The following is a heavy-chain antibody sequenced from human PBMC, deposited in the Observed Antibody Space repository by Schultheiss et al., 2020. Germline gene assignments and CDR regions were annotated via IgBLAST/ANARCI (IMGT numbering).Heavy chain of an antibody. D-gene: IGHD6-19*01. Sequence: ASVKVSCKASGYTFTSYGISWVRQAPGQGLEWMGWISAYNGNTNYAQKLQGRVTMTTDTSTSTAYMELRSLRSDDTAVYYCARDEVRSGWPRYGYYYYGMDVWGQGTTVTVSS. J-gene: IGHJ6*02. CDR3: ARDEVRSGWPRYGYYYYGMDV. CDR2: ISAYNGNT. CDR1: GYTFTSYG. V-gene: IGHV1-18*01.